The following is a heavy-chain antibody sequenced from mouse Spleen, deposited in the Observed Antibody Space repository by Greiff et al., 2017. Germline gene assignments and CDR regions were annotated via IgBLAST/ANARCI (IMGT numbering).Heavy chain of an antibody. J-gene: IGHJ3*01. Sequence: EVKLVESGGGLVKPGGSLKLSCAASGFTFSDYGMHWVRQAPEKGLEWVAYISSGSSTIYYADTVKGRFTISRDNAKNTLFLQMTSLRSEDTAMYYCASSHYYGSSYGFAYWGQGTLVTVSA. V-gene: IGHV5-17*01. D-gene: IGHD1-1*01. CDR3: ASSHYYGSSYGFAY. CDR2: ISSGSSTI. CDR1: GFTFSDYG.